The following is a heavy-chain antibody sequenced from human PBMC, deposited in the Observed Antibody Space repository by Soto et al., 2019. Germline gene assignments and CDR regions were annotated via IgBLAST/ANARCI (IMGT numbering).Heavy chain of an antibody. CDR2: INHSGTT. Sequence: SETLSLTCAVYGGSFSGYYWSWIRQPPGKGLEWIGEINHSGTTYYSPSLQSRVIISVDTSNNQFSLKLSSVTAADTAVYYCARDFSGYGTIDYWGLGTLVTVSS. CDR1: GGSFSGYY. CDR3: ARDFSGYGTIDY. J-gene: IGHJ4*02. V-gene: IGHV4-34*09. D-gene: IGHD2-8*01.